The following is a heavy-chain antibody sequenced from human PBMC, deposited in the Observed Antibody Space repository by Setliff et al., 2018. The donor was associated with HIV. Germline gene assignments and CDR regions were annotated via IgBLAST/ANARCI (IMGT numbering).Heavy chain of an antibody. CDR2: IYTSGST. V-gene: IGHV4-61*02. Sequence: PSETLSLTCTVADGSISTGSYYWGWVRQPAGRGLEWIGRIYTSGSTNYNPSLKSRVTMLVDTSKNQFSLNLTSVTAADTAVYYCAGGSFVGFDFWGQGTLVTVSS. CDR3: AGGSFVGFDF. D-gene: IGHD3-16*02. J-gene: IGHJ4*02. CDR1: DGSISTGSYY.